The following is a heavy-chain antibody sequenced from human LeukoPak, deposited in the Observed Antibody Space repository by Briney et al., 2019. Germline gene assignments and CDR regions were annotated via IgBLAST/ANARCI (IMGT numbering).Heavy chain of an antibody. J-gene: IGHJ4*02. CDR1: GFTFSSYA. CDR2: ISYDGSNK. Sequence: GGSLRLSCAASGFTFSSYAMHWVRQAPGKGLEWVAVISYDGSNKYYADSVKGRFTISRDNSKNTLYLQMNSLRAEDTAVYYCARESVTGLGSLAYWGQGTLVTVSS. V-gene: IGHV3-30*01. D-gene: IGHD1-14*01. CDR3: ARESVTGLGSLAY.